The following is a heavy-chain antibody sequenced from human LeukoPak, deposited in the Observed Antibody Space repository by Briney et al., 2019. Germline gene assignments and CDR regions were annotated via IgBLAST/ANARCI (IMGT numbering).Heavy chain of an antibody. J-gene: IGHJ4*02. CDR3: ARDYGGGGSYFDY. Sequence: SETLSLTCAVSGGSISSDGYCWSWIRQPPGKGLEWIGYIYHSGSSYYNPSLRSRVTISVDRSRNQFSLKLNSVTAADTAVYYCARDYGGGGSYFDYWGQGILATVSS. CDR2: IYHSGSS. CDR1: GGSISSDGYC. D-gene: IGHD1-26*01. V-gene: IGHV4-30-2*01.